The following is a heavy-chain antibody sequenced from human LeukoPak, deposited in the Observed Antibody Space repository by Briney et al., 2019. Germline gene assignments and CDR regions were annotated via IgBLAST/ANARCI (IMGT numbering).Heavy chain of an antibody. D-gene: IGHD3-10*01. CDR1: GFAVSARP. J-gene: IGHJ3*02. V-gene: IGHV3-66*01. Sequence: PGGSLRLSCEASGFAVSARPMSWVRQAPGKGLEWVSVIYSGGSTYFADSVKGRFTISRDSSKNTVYLQMGSLRPEDMAVYYCARSYRSGSYVGDAFDIWGQGTMVTVSS. CDR3: ARSYRSGSYVGDAFDI. CDR2: IYSGGST.